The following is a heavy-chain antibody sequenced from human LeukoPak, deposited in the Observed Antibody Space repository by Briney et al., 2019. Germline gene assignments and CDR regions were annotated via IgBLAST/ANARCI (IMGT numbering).Heavy chain of an antibody. CDR1: GFTVSSNY. Sequence: GGSLRLSCAASGFTVSSNYMSWVRQAPGKGLEWVSVIYSGGSTYYADSVKGRFTISRDNSKNTLYLQMNSLRAEDTAVYYCARYPYQSYYFDYWGQGTLVTVSS. D-gene: IGHD3-22*01. CDR2: IYSGGST. V-gene: IGHV3-53*01. CDR3: ARYPYQSYYFDY. J-gene: IGHJ4*02.